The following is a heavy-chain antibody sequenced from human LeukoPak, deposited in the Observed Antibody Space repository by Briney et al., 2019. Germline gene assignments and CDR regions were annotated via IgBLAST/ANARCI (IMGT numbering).Heavy chain of an antibody. V-gene: IGHV4-39*07. CDR1: GGSISRSSYY. J-gene: IGHJ6*03. Sequence: PSETLSLTCTVSGGSISRSSYYWGWIRQPPGKGLEWIGTMYYSGSTNYNPSLKSRVTISVDTSKNQFSLKLSSVTAADTAVYYCARGPVLKNSSGYYRYYYYMDVWGKGTTVTVSS. CDR3: ARGPVLKNSSGYYRYYYYMDV. D-gene: IGHD3-22*01. CDR2: MYYSGST.